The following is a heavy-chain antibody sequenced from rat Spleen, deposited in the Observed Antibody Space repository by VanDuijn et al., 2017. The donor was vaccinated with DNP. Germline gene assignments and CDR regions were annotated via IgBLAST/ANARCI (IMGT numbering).Heavy chain of an antibody. CDR3: ATQDGSSGFDY. CDR1: GFTFSNYD. D-gene: IGHD5-1*01. V-gene: IGHV5S10*01. CDR2: IIYDGSRT. J-gene: IGHJ2*01. Sequence: EVQLVESGGGLVQPGRSLKLSCAASGFTFSNYDMAWVRQAPTKGLEWVASIIYDGSRTYYRDSVKGRFTFSRDNAKSTLYLQMDSLRSEDTATYYCATQDGSSGFDYWGQGVMVTVSS.